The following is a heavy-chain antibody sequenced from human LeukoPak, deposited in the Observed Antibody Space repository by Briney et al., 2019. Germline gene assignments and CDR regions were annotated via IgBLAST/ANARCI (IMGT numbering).Heavy chain of an antibody. V-gene: IGHV4-30-2*01. Sequence: PSQTLSLTCAVSGGSISSGGYSWSWTRQPPGKGLEWIRYIYHSGSTYYNPSLKSRVTISVDRSKNQFSLKLSSVTAADTAVYYCAREGGEGIPAAILYWGQGTLVTVSS. D-gene: IGHD2-2*01. CDR1: GGSISSGGYS. CDR2: IYHSGST. CDR3: AREGGEGIPAAILY. J-gene: IGHJ4*02.